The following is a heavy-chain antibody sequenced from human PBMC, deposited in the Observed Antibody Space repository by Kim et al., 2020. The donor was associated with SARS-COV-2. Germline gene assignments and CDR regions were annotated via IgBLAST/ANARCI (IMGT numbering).Heavy chain of an antibody. J-gene: IGHJ5*02. V-gene: IGHV3-48*04. CDR3: ARVGSDGFHPSNRFDP. Sequence: GGSLRLSCAASGFTFRSYSMNWVRQAPGRGLEWVSYISSSSSTIYYSDSVKGRFTISRDNAKNSLYLQMDSLRAEDTAVYHSARVGSDGFHPSNRFDPWG. CDR2: ISSSSSTI. D-gene: IGHD2-21*01. CDR1: GFTFRSYS.